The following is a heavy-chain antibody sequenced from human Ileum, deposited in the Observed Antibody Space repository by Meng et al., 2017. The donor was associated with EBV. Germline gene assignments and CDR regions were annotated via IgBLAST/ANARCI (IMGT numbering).Heavy chain of an antibody. CDR1: NGSVSSYGYY. CDR3: ARERGSGDRGIQ. J-gene: IGHJ4*02. CDR2: MSYTGST. D-gene: IGHD2-15*01. Sequence: QVQLQESGPGLVKPSATLSLTCSVSNGSVSSYGYYWTWIRQPPGKGLEWIGYMSYTGSTNYKSTLKSRVTISVDKSKNQFSLKLSSVTAADTAVYYCARERGSGDRGIQWGQGTLVTVPS. V-gene: IGHV4-61*08.